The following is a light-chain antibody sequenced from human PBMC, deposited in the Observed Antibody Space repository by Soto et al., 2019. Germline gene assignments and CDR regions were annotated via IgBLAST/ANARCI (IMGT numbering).Light chain of an antibody. CDR1: QGSSSY. Sequence: DIQLTQSPSFLSASVGDRVTITCRASQGSSSYLAWYQQKPGKAPKLLIYVASTLQSGVPSRFSGGRSGTEFTLTISSLQPEDFATYYCQQHNSYPLTFGGGTEMEIK. V-gene: IGKV1-9*01. CDR2: VAS. J-gene: IGKJ4*01. CDR3: QQHNSYPLT.